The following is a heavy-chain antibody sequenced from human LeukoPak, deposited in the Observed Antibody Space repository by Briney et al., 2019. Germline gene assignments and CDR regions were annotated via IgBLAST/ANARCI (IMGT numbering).Heavy chain of an antibody. V-gene: IGHV3-30-3*01. Sequence: GGSLRLSCAASGFTFSSYAMHWVRQAPGKGLEWVAVISYDGSNKYYADSVKGRFTISRDNSKNTLYLQMNSLRAEDTAVYYCARRSSSQPPNYWGQGTLVTVSS. CDR3: ARRSSSQPPNY. CDR2: ISYDGSNK. CDR1: GFTFSSYA. D-gene: IGHD6-13*01. J-gene: IGHJ4*02.